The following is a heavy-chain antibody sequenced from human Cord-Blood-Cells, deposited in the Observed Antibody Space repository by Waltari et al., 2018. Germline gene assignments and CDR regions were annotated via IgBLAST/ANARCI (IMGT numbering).Heavy chain of an antibody. J-gene: IGHJ6*02. V-gene: IGHV4-34*01. Sequence: QVQLQQWGAGLLKPSETLSLTCAVYGGSFSGYYWSWIRQPPGKGLEGIGKINHSGSTNYHPSLKSRVSISRDTSKNQFSLKLSSVTAADTAVYYCARGHRAHWWCMLCNGMDVWGQGTTVTVSS. CDR1: GGSFSGYY. D-gene: IGHD2-8*02. CDR2: INHSGST. CDR3: ARGHRAHWWCMLCNGMDV.